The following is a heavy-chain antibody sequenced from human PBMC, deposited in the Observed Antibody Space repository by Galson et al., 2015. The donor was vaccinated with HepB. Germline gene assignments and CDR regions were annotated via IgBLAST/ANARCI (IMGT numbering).Heavy chain of an antibody. J-gene: IGHJ6*02. V-gene: IGHV5-51*01. Sequence: QSGAEVKKPGESLKISCKGSGYSFTSYWIGWVRQMPGKGLEWMGIIYPGDSDTRYSPSFQGQVTISADKSISTAYLQWSSLKASDAAMYYCARHLARDNWNDPAPYHYGMDVWGQGTTVTVSS. CDR3: ARHLARDNWNDPAPYHYGMDV. D-gene: IGHD1-1*01. CDR2: IYPGDSDT. CDR1: GYSFTSYW.